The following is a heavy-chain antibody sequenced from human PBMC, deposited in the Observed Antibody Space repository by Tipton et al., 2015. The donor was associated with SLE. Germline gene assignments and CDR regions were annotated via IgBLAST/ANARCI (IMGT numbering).Heavy chain of an antibody. CDR3: ARGRDFVGGDYMDV. J-gene: IGHJ6*03. D-gene: IGHD2-21*01. Sequence: GLVKPSETLSLMCTVSDGSISDYYWTWIRQPAGEGLEWIGRIYASGSTYYNPSLKTRVTMSVDRSRTQFSLNLSSVTAADTAVYYCARGRDFVGGDYMDVWGKGTTVTVAS. V-gene: IGHV4-4*07. CDR1: DGSISDYY. CDR2: IYASGST.